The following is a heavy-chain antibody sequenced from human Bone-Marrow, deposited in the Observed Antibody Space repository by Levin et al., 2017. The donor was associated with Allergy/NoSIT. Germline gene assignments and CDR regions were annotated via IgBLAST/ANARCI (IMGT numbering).Heavy chain of an antibody. J-gene: IGHJ4*02. D-gene: IGHD6-19*01. Sequence: SQTLSLTCAVSGGSIRSSNWWSWVRQPPGKGLEWIGEIYHSGSTNYNPSLKSRVTISVDKSKNQFSLKLSSVTAADTAVYYCARAPTIYSSGWLFDYWGQGTLVTVSS. CDR3: ARAPTIYSSGWLFDY. V-gene: IGHV4-4*02. CDR1: GGSIRSSNW. CDR2: IYHSGST.